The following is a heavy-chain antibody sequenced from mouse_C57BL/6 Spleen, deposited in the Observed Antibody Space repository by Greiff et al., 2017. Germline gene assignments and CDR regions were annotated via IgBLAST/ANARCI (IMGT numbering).Heavy chain of an antibody. CDR1: GYTFTSYG. CDR3: ARGATVVDTKAMDY. D-gene: IGHD1-1*01. Sequence: VQLQQSGAELARPGASVKLSCKASGYTFTSYGISWVKQRTGQGLEWIGEIYPRSGNTYYNEKFKGKATLTADKSSSTAYMELRSLTSEDSAVYFCARGATVVDTKAMDYWGQGTSVTVSS. CDR2: IYPRSGNT. V-gene: IGHV1-81*01. J-gene: IGHJ4*01.